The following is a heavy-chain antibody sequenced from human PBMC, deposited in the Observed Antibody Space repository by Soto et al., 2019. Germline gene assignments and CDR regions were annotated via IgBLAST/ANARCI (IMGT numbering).Heavy chain of an antibody. CDR3: ATLNVVASYYFDY. D-gene: IGHD2-21*01. CDR1: GYSYTSYW. CDR2: IYPGDSDT. V-gene: IGHV5-51*01. Sequence: GESLKISCKGSGYSYTSYWIGWVRQMPGKGLEWMGIIYPGDSDTRYSPSFQGQVTISADKSISTAYLQWSSLKASDTAMYYCATLNVVASYYFDYWGQGTLVTVSS. J-gene: IGHJ4*02.